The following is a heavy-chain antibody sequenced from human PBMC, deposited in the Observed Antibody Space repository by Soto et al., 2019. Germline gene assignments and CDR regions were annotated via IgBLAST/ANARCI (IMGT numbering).Heavy chain of an antibody. CDR2: IYNSGST. CDR3: ARARITMVREVIKYNMDV. Sequence: SETLSLTCTVSGGSISSYYWSWIRRPPGKGLEWIGYIYNSGSTHSNPSLQSRVTISVDTSKSQFSLKLSSVTAADTGIYYCARARITMVREVIKYNMDVWGQGTTVTVSS. D-gene: IGHD3-10*01. CDR1: GGSISSYY. J-gene: IGHJ6*02. V-gene: IGHV4-59*01.